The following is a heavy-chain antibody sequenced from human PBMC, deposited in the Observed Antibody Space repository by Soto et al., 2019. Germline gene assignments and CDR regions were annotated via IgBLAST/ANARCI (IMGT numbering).Heavy chain of an antibody. CDR2: ISDYNGNT. V-gene: IGHV1-18*01. D-gene: IGHD3-22*01. Sequence: QVQLVQSVAEVKKPGASVTVSCKASGYTFTSYGISWVRQAPGQGLEWMGWISDYNGNTNYAQKLQGRVTMTTDTTASTAYMELRSLRSDDSGVYYGGRGGEDCYDSSGYTLTTWDYWGQGTLVTVSS. CDR1: GYTFTSYG. J-gene: IGHJ4*02. CDR3: GRGGEDCYDSSGYTLTTWDY.